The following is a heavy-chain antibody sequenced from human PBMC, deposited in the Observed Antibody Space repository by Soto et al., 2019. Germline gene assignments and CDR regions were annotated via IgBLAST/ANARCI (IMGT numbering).Heavy chain of an antibody. CDR1: GFTFDDYA. V-gene: IGHV3-9*01. Sequence: EVQLVESGGGLVQPGRSLRLSCAASGFTFDDYAMHWVRQAPGKGLEWVSGISWNSGSIGYADSVKGRFTISRDNAKNSLYLQINSLRAEDTALYYCAKDIRSSGWFDAFDIWGQGTMVTVSS. J-gene: IGHJ3*02. CDR2: ISWNSGSI. D-gene: IGHD6-19*01. CDR3: AKDIRSSGWFDAFDI.